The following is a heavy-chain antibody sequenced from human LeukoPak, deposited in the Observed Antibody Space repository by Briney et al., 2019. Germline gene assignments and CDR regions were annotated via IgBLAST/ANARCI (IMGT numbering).Heavy chain of an antibody. CDR2: TIPILGIA. CDR1: GGTFSSYA. CDR3: ATSTVTQNYYYYGMDV. V-gene: IGHV1-69*04. D-gene: IGHD4-11*01. Sequence: SVKVSCKASGGTFSSYAISWVRQAPGQGLEWMGRTIPILGIANYAQKFQGRVTITADKSTSTAYMELSSLRSEDTAVYYCATSTVTQNYYYYGMDVWGQGTTVTVSS. J-gene: IGHJ6*02.